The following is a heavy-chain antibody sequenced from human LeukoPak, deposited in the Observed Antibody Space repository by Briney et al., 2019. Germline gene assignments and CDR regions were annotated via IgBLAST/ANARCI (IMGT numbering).Heavy chain of an antibody. CDR1: GYIFTDHY. V-gene: IGHV1-2*02. CDR3: ARIITSTWYNEFDC. D-gene: IGHD1-14*01. CDR2: INPNGGGT. J-gene: IGHJ4*02. Sequence: GASVKVSCKASGYIFTDHYLHWLRQAPGQGLEYLGWINPNGGGTNFPQKFQGRVTLTIDTSVNTGYMEITKLTSDDTAVYYCARIITSTWYNEFDCWGQGTLVAVSS.